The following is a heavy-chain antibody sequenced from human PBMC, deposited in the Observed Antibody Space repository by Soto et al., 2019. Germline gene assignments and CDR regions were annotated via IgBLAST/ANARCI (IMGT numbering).Heavy chain of an antibody. CDR1: GYTFTHYF. V-gene: IGHV1-2*02. CDR2: INPKSGDT. Sequence: QVRLMQSGPEVRRPGASVTVSCKASGYTFTHYFIHWVRRAPGQGLEGMGYINPKSGDTHYSQTFRGRVSMTRDTSTDTANMGLSSLKSDDTAVYFCARVPGHKNSRGDFWGQGTPITVSS. CDR3: ARVPGHKNSRGDF. D-gene: IGHD1-7*01. J-gene: IGHJ4*02.